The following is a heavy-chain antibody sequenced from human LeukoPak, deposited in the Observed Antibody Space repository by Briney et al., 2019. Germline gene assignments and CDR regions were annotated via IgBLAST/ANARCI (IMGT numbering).Heavy chain of an antibody. Sequence: SETLSLTCTVSGGSISSSSYYWGWIRQPPGKGLEWIGSIYYSGSTYYNPSLKSRVTISVDTSKNQFSLKLSSVTAADTAVYYCARFKKSGLLGYCSGGSCYFDYWGRGTLVTVSS. V-gene: IGHV4-39*01. CDR3: ARFKKSGLLGYCSGGSCYFDY. D-gene: IGHD2-15*01. CDR1: GGSISSSSYY. CDR2: IYYSGST. J-gene: IGHJ4*02.